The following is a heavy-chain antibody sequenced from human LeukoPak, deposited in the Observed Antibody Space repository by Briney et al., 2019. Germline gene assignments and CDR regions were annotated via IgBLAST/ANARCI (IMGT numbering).Heavy chain of an antibody. CDR3: ARGSYDSSGYARFDP. CDR2: IYCSGST. CDR1: GGSISSYY. Sequence: SETLSLTCTVSGGSISSYYWSWIRQPPGKGLEWIGYIYCSGSTNYNPSLKSRVTISVDTSKNQFSLKLSSVTAADTAVYYCARGSYDSSGYARFDPWGQGTLVTVSS. J-gene: IGHJ5*02. V-gene: IGHV4-59*01. D-gene: IGHD3-22*01.